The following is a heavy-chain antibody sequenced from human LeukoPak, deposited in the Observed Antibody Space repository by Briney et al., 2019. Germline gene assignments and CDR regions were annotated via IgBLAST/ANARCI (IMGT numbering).Heavy chain of an antibody. CDR2: IDASGST. J-gene: IGHJ4*02. CDR3: ARLGIAARRDEDY. Sequence: KPSETLSLTCTVSGVSVSSYYWIWIRQPAGRGLEWIGRIDASGSTNFNPSLKSRVTMSVDSSKNQFSLKLSSVTAADTAVYYCARLGIAARRDEDYWGQGTLVTVSS. D-gene: IGHD6-6*01. V-gene: IGHV4-4*07. CDR1: GVSVSSYY.